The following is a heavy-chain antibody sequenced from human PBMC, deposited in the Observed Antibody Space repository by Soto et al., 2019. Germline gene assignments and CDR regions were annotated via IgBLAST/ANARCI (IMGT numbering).Heavy chain of an antibody. CDR3: AKEGPSYDFWSGYLPKSFGLGAWYYGMDV. CDR2: ISGSGGST. D-gene: IGHD3-3*01. V-gene: IGHV3-23*01. J-gene: IGHJ6*02. Sequence: EVQLLESGGGLVQPGGSLRLSCAASGFTFSSYAMSWVRQAPGKGLEWVSAISGSGGSTYYADSVKGRFTISRDNSKNTLYLQMNSLRAEDTAVYYCAKEGPSYDFWSGYLPKSFGLGAWYYGMDVWGQGTTVTVSS. CDR1: GFTFSSYA.